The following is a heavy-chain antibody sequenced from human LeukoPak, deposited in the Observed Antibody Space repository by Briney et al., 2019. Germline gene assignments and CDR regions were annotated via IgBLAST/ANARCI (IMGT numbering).Heavy chain of an antibody. J-gene: IGHJ5*02. Sequence: GGSLRLSCAASGFTFSSYSMNWVRQAPGKGLVWVSRIKGDGSYTNCADSVKGRFSISRDNAKNTLYLQVNSLRADDTGIYYCARVVTYFDPWGQGTLVTVSS. V-gene: IGHV3-74*01. CDR1: GFTFSSYS. CDR3: ARVVTYFDP. CDR2: IKGDGSYT. D-gene: IGHD2/OR15-2a*01.